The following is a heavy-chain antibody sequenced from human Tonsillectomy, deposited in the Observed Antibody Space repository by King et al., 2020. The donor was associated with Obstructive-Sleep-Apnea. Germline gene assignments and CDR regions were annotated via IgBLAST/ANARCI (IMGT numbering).Heavy chain of an antibody. V-gene: IGHV2-70*11. CDR2: IDWDDDK. D-gene: IGHD1-26*01. Sequence: TLKESGPALVKPPQTLTLTCTFSGFSFTTSGMCVSWIRQPPGKALEWLARIDWDDDKYYSTSLRTRPTISRDTSKNQVVLTMTNMDPVDTATYYCARIVRVGARGQRIDYWGQGTLVTVSS. CDR1: GFSFTTSGMC. J-gene: IGHJ4*02. CDR3: ARIVRVGARGQRIDY.